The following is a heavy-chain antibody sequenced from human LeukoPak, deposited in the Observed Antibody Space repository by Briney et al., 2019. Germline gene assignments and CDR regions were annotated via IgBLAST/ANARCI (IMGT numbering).Heavy chain of an antibody. V-gene: IGHV3-64D*09. CDR1: GSTFSRFA. D-gene: IGHD2-15*01. J-gene: IGHJ3*02. CDR2: ISADGTDT. Sequence: SGGSLRLSCSASGSTFSRFAMHWVRQAPGKGLKSASAISADGTDTYYADSVKGRCTISRDNSKNSLYLQMSSLRVEDTAVYYCVREGSVNTFDIWGQGTVVTVSS. CDR3: VREGSVNTFDI.